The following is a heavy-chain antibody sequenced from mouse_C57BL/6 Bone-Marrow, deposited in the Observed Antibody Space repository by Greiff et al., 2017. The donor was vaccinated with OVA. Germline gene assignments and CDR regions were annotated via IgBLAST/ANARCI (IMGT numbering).Heavy chain of an antibody. J-gene: IGHJ1*03. CDR3: TRDPHYYGSSHWYFDV. Sequence: EVKLVESGEGLVKPGGSLKLSCAASGFTFSSYAMSWVRQTPEKRLEWVAYISSGGEYIYYADTVKGRFTISRDNARNTLYLQMSSLKSEDTAMYYCTRDPHYYGSSHWYFDVWGTGTTVTVSS. CDR2: ISSGGEYI. D-gene: IGHD1-1*01. V-gene: IGHV5-9-1*02. CDR1: GFTFSSYA.